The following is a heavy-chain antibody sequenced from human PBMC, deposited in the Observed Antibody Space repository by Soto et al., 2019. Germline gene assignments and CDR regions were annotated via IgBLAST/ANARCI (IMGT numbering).Heavy chain of an antibody. CDR2: INSDGSST. CDR1: GFTFSSYW. V-gene: IGHV3-74*01. CDR3: ARVVTMVRGVSWFDP. D-gene: IGHD3-10*01. Sequence: PGGSLRLSCAASGFTFSSYWMHWVRQAPGKGLVWVSRINSDGSSTSYADSVKGRFTISRDNAKNTLYLQMNSLRSEDAAVYYCARVVTMVRGVSWFDPWGQGTLVTVSS. J-gene: IGHJ5*02.